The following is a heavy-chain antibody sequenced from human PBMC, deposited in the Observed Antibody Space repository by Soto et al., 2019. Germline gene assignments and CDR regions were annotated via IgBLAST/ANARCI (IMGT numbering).Heavy chain of an antibody. D-gene: IGHD3-10*01. CDR3: SRDVRGTGTLSVPTVSGPYGMDV. J-gene: IGHJ6*02. CDR1: GFTFSSYW. Sequence: GGSLRLSCAASGFTFSSYWMSWVRQAPGKGLEWVANIKQVGSEKYYVDYVKGRFTISRDNAQISLYLEMYSLRAEDTAVLYCSRDVRGTGTLSVPTVSGPYGMDVWGQGTTVTVSS. CDR2: IKQVGSEK. V-gene: IGHV3-7*03.